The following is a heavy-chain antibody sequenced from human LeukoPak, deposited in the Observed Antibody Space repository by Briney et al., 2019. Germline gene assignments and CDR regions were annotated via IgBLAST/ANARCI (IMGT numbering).Heavy chain of an antibody. Sequence: GGSLRLSCAASGFTFSSYGMHWVRQAPGKGLEWVAFIRYDGSNKYYADSVKGRFTISRDNSKNTLYLQMNSLRAEDTAVYYCAKDLIAAAGTDFDYWGQGTLVTVSS. J-gene: IGHJ4*02. D-gene: IGHD6-13*01. CDR3: AKDLIAAAGTDFDY. V-gene: IGHV3-30*02. CDR2: IRYDGSNK. CDR1: GFTFSSYG.